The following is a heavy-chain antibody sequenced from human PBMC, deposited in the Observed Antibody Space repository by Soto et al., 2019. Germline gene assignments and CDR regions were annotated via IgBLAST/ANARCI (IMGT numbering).Heavy chain of an antibody. CDR3: ARDVGVATIMGGRRFDY. CDR1: GGTFSSYA. Sequence: QVQLVQSGAEVQKPGSSVKVSCKASGGTFSSYAISWVRQAPGQGLEWMGGIIPIFGTADYAQKFQGRVTITADESTSTAYMELRSLRSEDTAVYYCARDVGVATIMGGRRFDYWGQGTLVTVSS. V-gene: IGHV1-69*12. D-gene: IGHD5-12*01. CDR2: IIPIFGTA. J-gene: IGHJ4*02.